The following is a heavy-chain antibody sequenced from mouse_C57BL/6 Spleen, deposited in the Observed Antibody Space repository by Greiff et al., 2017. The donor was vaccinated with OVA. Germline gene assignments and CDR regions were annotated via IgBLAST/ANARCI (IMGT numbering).Heavy chain of an antibody. D-gene: IGHD2-1*01. Sequence: VQLQQPGAELVKPGASVKLSCKASGYTFTSYWMHWVKQRPGRGLEWIGRIDPNSGGTKYNEKFKSKATLTVDKAYSTAYMQLSSLTSEDSAVYDCARGYYCNYLASFDYWGQGTTLTVSS. CDR3: ARGYYCNYLASFDY. V-gene: IGHV1-72*01. CDR1: GYTFTSYW. CDR2: IDPNSGGT. J-gene: IGHJ2*01.